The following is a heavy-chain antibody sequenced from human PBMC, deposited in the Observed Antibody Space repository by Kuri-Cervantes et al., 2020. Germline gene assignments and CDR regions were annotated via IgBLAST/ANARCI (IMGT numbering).Heavy chain of an antibody. CDR2: IKQDGGQK. V-gene: IGHV3-7*01. CDR1: GFTFSRYW. D-gene: IGHD3-10*01. CDR3: ARDSGAVIADS. Sequence: GESLKISCAASGFTFSRYWMSWVRQAPGKGLEWVTSIKQDGGQKYYLDSVKGRFTISNDNARNYLYLQMSSMRAEDTAVYYCARDSGAVIADSWGQGTLVTVSS. J-gene: IGHJ4*02.